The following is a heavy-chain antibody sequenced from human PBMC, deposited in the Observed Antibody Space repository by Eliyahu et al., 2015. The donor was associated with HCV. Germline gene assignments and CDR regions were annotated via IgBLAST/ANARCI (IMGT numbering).Heavy chain of an antibody. CDR3: AKSLQDTQAY. J-gene: IGHJ4*02. D-gene: IGHD2-15*01. CDR2: ISYDGSNK. CDR1: GFTFSSYG. V-gene: IGHV3-30*18. Sequence: QVQLVESGGGVVQPGRSLRLSCAASGFTFSSYGMHWVRQAPGKGLEWVAVISYDGSNKYYADSVKGRFTISRDNSKNTLYLQMNSLRAEDTAVYYCAKSLQDTQAYWGQGTLVTVSS.